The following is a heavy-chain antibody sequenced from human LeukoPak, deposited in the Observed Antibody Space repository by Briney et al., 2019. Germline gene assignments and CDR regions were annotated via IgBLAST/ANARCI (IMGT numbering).Heavy chain of an antibody. CDR3: ARDGVGHYSSSWSYYYYYYGMDV. D-gene: IGHD6-13*01. CDR2: IYYSGST. J-gene: IGHJ6*02. CDR1: GGSISSSSYY. Sequence: SETLSLTCTVSGGSISSSSYYWGWIRQPPGKGLEWIGSIYYSGSTYYNPSLKSRVTISVDTSKNQFSLKLSSVTAADTAVYYCARDGVGHYSSSWSYYYYYYGMDVWGQGTTVTVSS. V-gene: IGHV4-39*07.